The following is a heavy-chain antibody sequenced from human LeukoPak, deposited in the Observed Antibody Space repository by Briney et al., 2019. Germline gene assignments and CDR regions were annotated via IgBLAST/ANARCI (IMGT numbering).Heavy chain of an antibody. V-gene: IGHV1-18*01. CDR2: ISAYNGNT. CDR1: GYTFTSYG. CDR3: ARLPDPPDYYYYGMDV. Sequence: ASVKVSCKASGYTFTSYGISWVRQAPGQGLEWMGWISAYNGNTNYAQMLQGRVTMTTDTSTSTAYMELRSLRSDDTAVYYCARLPDPPDYYYYGMDVWGQGTMVTVSS. D-gene: IGHD1-14*01. J-gene: IGHJ6*02.